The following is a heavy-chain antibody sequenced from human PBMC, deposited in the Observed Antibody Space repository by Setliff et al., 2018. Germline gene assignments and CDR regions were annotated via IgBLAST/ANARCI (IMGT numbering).Heavy chain of an antibody. CDR2: IKKDGSIK. CDR1: GFTFSSYA. CDR3: ARIRLCGGRVICPPGRYVDV. J-gene: IGHJ6*03. D-gene: IGHD2-15*01. V-gene: IGHV3-7*03. Sequence: GGSLRLSCAASGFTFSSYAMSWVRQAPGKGLEWVANIKKDGSIKYYLDSVRGRFTISRDNAENSLTLQMNSLRVEDRAVYYCARIRLCGGRVICPPGRYVDVWGKGTTVTVSS.